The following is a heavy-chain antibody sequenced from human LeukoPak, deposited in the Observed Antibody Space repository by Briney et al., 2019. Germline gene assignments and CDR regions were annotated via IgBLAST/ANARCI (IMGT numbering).Heavy chain of an antibody. D-gene: IGHD5-18*01. Sequence: GGSLRLSCAASGFTFSSYAMSWVRQAPGKGLEWVSAISGSGGSTYYADSVRGRFTISRDNSKNTLYLQMNSLRAEDTAVYYCAKNLGYSYGPAYPFDYWGQGTLVTVSS. CDR1: GFTFSSYA. CDR3: AKNLGYSYGPAYPFDY. CDR2: ISGSGGST. J-gene: IGHJ4*02. V-gene: IGHV3-23*01.